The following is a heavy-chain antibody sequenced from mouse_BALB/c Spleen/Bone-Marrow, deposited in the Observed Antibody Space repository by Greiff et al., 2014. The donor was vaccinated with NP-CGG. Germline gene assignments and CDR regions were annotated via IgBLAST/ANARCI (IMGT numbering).Heavy chain of an antibody. V-gene: IGHV1S30*02. CDR2: INPYNGGT. CDR1: GYSFTGYY. CDR3: ARQLYGNYAY. D-gene: IGHD2-10*02. Sequence: SGPELVKPGPSVKVSCKASGYSFTGYYMHWVKRSHGKSLEWIGEINPYNGGTSYNQKFKGKATLTVDTSSSTAFMELHSLTSEDSLVYYCARQLYGNYAYWGQGTLVTVSA. J-gene: IGHJ3*01.